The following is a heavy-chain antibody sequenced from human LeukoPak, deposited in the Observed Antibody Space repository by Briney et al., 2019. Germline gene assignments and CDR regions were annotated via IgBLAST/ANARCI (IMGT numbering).Heavy chain of an antibody. CDR1: GFTVSSNY. V-gene: IGHV3-53*01. CDR3: ARSYGDYYYYMDV. Sequence: GGSLRLSCAASGFTVSSNYMSWVHQAPGKGLEWVSVIYSGGSTYYADSVKGRFTISRDNSKNTLYLQMNSLRAEDTAVYYCARSYGDYYYYMDVWGKGTTVTVSS. J-gene: IGHJ6*03. CDR2: IYSGGST. D-gene: IGHD4-17*01.